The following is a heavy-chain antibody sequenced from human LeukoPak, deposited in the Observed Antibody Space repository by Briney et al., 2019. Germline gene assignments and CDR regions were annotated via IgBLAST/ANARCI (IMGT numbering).Heavy chain of an antibody. Sequence: SETLSLTCTVSGGSISSGGYYWSWIRQPPGKGLEWIGCIYYSGSTYYNPSLKSRVTISVDTSKNQFSLKLSSVTAADTAVYYCARGGVGIRYYYDSSGYYPDTVGFDYWGQGTLVTVSS. D-gene: IGHD3-22*01. CDR1: GGSISSGGYY. V-gene: IGHV4-31*03. CDR2: IYYSGST. CDR3: ARGGVGIRYYYDSSGYYPDTVGFDY. J-gene: IGHJ4*02.